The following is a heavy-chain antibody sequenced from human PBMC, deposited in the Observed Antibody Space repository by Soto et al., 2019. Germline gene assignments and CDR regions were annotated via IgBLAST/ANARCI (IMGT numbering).Heavy chain of an antibody. CDR2: ISAYNGNT. CDR3: AVKWLAAAFDI. CDR1: GYTFTSYC. Sequence: GASVKVSCKSSGYTFTSYCISWVRQAPGQGLEWMGWISAYNGNTNYAQKLQGRVTMTTDTSTSTAYMELRSLRSDDTAVYYCAVKWLAAAFDIWGQGTMVTVSS. J-gene: IGHJ3*02. V-gene: IGHV1-18*01. D-gene: IGHD6-19*01.